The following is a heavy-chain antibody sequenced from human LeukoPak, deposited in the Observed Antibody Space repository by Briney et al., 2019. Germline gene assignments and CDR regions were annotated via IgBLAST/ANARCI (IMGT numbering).Heavy chain of an antibody. D-gene: IGHD6-19*01. V-gene: IGHV4-38-2*02. CDR3: ARRVSGWLYFDY. CDR2: IYHSGST. CDR1: GYSISSGYY. J-gene: IGHJ4*02. Sequence: SETLSLTCTVPGYSISSGYYWGWIRQPPGKGLEWIGSIYHSGSTYYNPSLKSRVTISVDTSKNQFSLELSSVTAADTAVYYCARRVSGWLYFDYWGQGTLVTVSS.